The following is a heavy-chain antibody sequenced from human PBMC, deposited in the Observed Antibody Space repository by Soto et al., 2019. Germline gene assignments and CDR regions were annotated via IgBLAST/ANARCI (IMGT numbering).Heavy chain of an antibody. D-gene: IGHD5-12*01. Sequence: EVQMVESGGGLEQPGGSLRLSCAASGFTFNSYGMSWVRQAPGKGLEWVSYISSSSSTIYYADSVKGRFPISRDNAKNSLYLQMNSLRAEDTAVYYCARDIVATMYWFDPWGQGTLVTVSS. CDR3: ARDIVATMYWFDP. CDR2: ISSSSSTI. CDR1: GFTFNSYG. V-gene: IGHV3-48*01. J-gene: IGHJ5*02.